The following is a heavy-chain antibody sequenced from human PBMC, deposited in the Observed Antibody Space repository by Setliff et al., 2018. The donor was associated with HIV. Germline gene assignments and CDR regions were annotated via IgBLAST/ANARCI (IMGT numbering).Heavy chain of an antibody. D-gene: IGHD6-13*01. CDR2: IIPVFGTL. J-gene: IGHJ4*02. CDR3: ARAQPTNRIAAAGFDY. V-gene: IGHV1-69*13. Sequence: SVKVSCKASGGTFSSFAISWVRQAPGQGLEWMGEIIPVFGTLNYAQRFQGRVTITADESTSAAYMELSSLRSEDTAVYYCARAQPTNRIAAAGFDYWGQGTLVTVSS. CDR1: GGTFSSFA.